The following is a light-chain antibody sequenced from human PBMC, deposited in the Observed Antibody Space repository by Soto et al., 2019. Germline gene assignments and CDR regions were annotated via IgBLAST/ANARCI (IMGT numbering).Light chain of an antibody. Sequence: DIVMTQSPDSLAVSLGERATFNYKSSQSVSYSSNNKNYLAWYQQKPGQPPKLLIYWASTRESGVPDRFSGSGSGTDFTLTISSLQAEDVAVYYCHQYDSTPLTFGPGTKVDIK. J-gene: IGKJ3*01. V-gene: IGKV4-1*01. CDR3: HQYDSTPLT. CDR2: WAS. CDR1: QSVSYSSNNKNY.